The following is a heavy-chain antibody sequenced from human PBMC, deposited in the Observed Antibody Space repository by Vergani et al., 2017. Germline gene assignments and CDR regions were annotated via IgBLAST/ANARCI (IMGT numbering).Heavy chain of an antibody. J-gene: IGHJ6*02. Sequence: QVQLVQSGAEVKKPGASVKVSCKASGYTFTGYYMHWVRQAPGQGLEWMGWINPNSGGPNYAQKFQGRVTMTRDTSISTAYMELSRLRSDDTAVYYCAREPTVTTGGMDVWGQGTTVTVSS. D-gene: IGHD4-17*01. CDR3: AREPTVTTGGMDV. CDR2: INPNSGGP. CDR1: GYTFTGYY. V-gene: IGHV1-2*02.